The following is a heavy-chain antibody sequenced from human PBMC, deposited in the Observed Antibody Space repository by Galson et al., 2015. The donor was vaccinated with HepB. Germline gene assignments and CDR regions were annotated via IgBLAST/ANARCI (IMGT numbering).Heavy chain of an antibody. CDR3: ARCVGEYGDHSYYYYFYMDV. D-gene: IGHD4-17*01. V-gene: IGHV3-53*01. CDR1: GFTVRSNF. Sequence: SLRLSCAASGFTVRSNFISWVRQAPGKGLEWVSVIYSGGSTYYADSVKGRFTISRDNSKNTLYLQMNSLRAADTAVYYCARCVGEYGDHSYYYYFYMDVWGKGTTVTVSS. J-gene: IGHJ6*03. CDR2: IYSGGST.